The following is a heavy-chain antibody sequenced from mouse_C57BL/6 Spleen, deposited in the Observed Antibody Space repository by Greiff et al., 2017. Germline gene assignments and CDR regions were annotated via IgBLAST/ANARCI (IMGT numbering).Heavy chain of an antibody. D-gene: IGHD2-14*01. CDR2: INPNYGTT. V-gene: IGHV1-39*01. CDR1: GYSFTDYN. J-gene: IGHJ2*01. Sequence: VQLQQSGPELVKPGASVKISCKASGYSFTDYNMNWVKQSNGKSLEWIGVINPNYGTTSYNQKFKGKATLPVDQASSTAYMQLNSLTSEYSAVYCCARSEGTTTPFDYWGQGTTLTVSS. CDR3: ARSEGTTTPFDY.